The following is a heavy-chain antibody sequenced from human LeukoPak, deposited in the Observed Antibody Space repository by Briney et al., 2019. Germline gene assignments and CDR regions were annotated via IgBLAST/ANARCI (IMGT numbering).Heavy chain of an antibody. D-gene: IGHD3-9*01. CDR1: GYTFTGYY. CDR3: ARTGYDILTGTKKEVDY. CDR2: ISAYNGNT. V-gene: IGHV1-18*04. J-gene: IGHJ4*02. Sequence: ASVKVSCKASGYTFTGYYMHWVRQAPGQGLEWMGWISAYNGNTNYAQKLQGRVTMTTDTSTSTAYMELRSLRSDDTAVYYCARTGYDILTGTKKEVDYWGQGTLVTVSS.